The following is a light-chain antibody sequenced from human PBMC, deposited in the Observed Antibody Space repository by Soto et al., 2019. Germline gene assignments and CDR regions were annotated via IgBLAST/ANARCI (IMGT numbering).Light chain of an antibody. V-gene: IGKV1-5*03. J-gene: IGKJ1*01. CDR1: QTISSW. CDR2: KAS. CDR3: QQYNDYWT. Sequence: DIQMTQSPSTLSGSVGDRVTITCRASQTISSWLAWYQQKPGKAPKLLIYKASTLKSGVPLRFSGSGSGTEFTLTISSLQPDDFATYYCQQYNDYWTFGQGTKV.